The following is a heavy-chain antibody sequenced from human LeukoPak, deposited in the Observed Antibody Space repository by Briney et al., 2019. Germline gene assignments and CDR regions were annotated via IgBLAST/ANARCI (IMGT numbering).Heavy chain of an antibody. CDR3: ARLLAATGGLDP. V-gene: IGHV1-2*02. Sequence: ASVKVSCKASGYTFTGYYMHWVRQAPGQGLEWMGWINPNSGGTNYAQKFQGRVTMTRDTSISTAYMELSRLRSDDTAVYYCARLLAATGGLDPWGQGTLVTVSS. CDR1: GYTFTGYY. J-gene: IGHJ5*02. D-gene: IGHD1-26*01. CDR2: INPNSGGT.